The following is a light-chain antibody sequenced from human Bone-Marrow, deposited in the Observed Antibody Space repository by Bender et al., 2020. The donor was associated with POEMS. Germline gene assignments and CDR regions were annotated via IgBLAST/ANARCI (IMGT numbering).Light chain of an antibody. Sequence: QSVLTQPPSASGTPGQTVSISCSGSDSNIGSHNVYWYQQVPGTAPALLIYRTTQRPSGVPDRFSGSKSGTSASLAITGLQSDDEAIYFCVAWDASLNGWVFGGGTKLTVL. CDR2: RTT. CDR3: VAWDASLNGWV. J-gene: IGLJ3*02. CDR1: DSNIGSHN. V-gene: IGLV1-47*01.